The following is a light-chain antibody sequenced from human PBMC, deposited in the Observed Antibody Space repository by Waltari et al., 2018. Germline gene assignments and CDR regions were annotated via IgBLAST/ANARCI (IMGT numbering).Light chain of an antibody. Sequence: SSELTQDPAVSVALGQTVRITCDGVSLRSYYASWYKQKPGQAPKRLIYGKNNRPSGIPDRFSGSKSGNSASLTITGPQAEDEADYYCQSRDSSLNRAVFGGGTKLTVL. CDR2: GKN. J-gene: IGLJ2*01. CDR1: SLRSYY. V-gene: IGLV3-19*01. CDR3: QSRDSSLNRAV.